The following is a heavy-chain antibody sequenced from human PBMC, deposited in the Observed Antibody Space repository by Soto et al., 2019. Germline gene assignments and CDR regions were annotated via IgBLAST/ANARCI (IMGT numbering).Heavy chain of an antibody. V-gene: IGHV3-48*03. CDR2: ISSSGSTI. D-gene: IGHD5-18*01. CDR3: ARDYGYAASSEYYFDY. CDR1: RFTFSSYE. J-gene: IGHJ4*02. Sequence: PGGALRLSCAASRFTFSSYEMNWVRQAPGKGLEWVSYISSSGSTIYYAGSVKGRFTSSRDNAKNSLYLQMNSLRAEETAVYYCARDYGYAASSEYYFDYWGQGTLVTVSS.